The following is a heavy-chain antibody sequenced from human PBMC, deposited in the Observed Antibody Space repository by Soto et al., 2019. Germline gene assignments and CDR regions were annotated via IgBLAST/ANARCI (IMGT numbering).Heavy chain of an antibody. Sequence: EVQLLESGGGLVQPGGSLRLSCAASGFTFSSYAMSWVRQALGKGLEWVSAISGSGVSTYYADSVKGRFTISRDNSKNTLYLQMNSLRAEDTAVYYCAKSPLYCSGGSCYPDYFDYWGQGTLVTVSS. D-gene: IGHD2-15*01. CDR3: AKSPLYCSGGSCYPDYFDY. CDR2: ISGSGVST. CDR1: GFTFSSYA. J-gene: IGHJ4*02. V-gene: IGHV3-23*01.